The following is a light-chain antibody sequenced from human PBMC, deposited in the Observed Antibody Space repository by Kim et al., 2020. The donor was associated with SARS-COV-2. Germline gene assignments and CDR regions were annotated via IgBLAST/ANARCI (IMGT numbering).Light chain of an antibody. V-gene: IGKV3-15*01. CDR3: QQYNDWPPVT. J-gene: IGKJ4*01. Sequence: ETVMTQSPVTLSVSPGERANLSCRASQSVSNNLAWYQQKPGQAPRLLIYGASVRVTGIPARFSGSGSGTEFTLTINSLQSEDFAVYYCQQYNDWPPVTFGGGTKVDIK. CDR2: GAS. CDR1: QSVSNN.